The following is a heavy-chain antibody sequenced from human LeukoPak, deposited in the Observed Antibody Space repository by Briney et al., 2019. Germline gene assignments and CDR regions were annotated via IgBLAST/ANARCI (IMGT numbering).Heavy chain of an antibody. CDR3: ARQWSPLYYFDY. Sequence: ASVKVSCKASGYTFTSYGISWVRQAPGQGLEWMGWISTYNGNTNYAQKLQGRVTMTTDTSTSTAYMELRSLRSDDTTVYYCARQWSPLYYFDYWGQGTLVTVSS. D-gene: IGHD2-8*01. CDR2: ISTYNGNT. CDR1: GYTFTSYG. V-gene: IGHV1-18*01. J-gene: IGHJ4*02.